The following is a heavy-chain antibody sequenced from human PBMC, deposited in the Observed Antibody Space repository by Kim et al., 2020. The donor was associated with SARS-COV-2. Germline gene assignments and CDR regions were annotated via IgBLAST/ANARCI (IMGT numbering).Heavy chain of an antibody. J-gene: IGHJ4*03. CDR3: ERHAHPGLVQHSYFEY. CDR2: IYYSGST. CDR1: GGSISSSRYY. Sequence: SETLSLTCTVSGGSISSSRYYWGWIRQPPGKGLEWIGSIYYSGSTYYNPSLKRRVIISVDTSKNQFPRKQSSVTAADTDEYDCERHAHPGLVQHSYFEY. D-gene: IGHD6-19*01. V-gene: IGHV4-39*01.